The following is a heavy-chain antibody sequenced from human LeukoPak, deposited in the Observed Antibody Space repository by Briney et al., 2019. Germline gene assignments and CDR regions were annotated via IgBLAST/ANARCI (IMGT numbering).Heavy chain of an antibody. CDR1: GFTFSSYA. V-gene: IGHV3-30-3*01. J-gene: IGHJ4*02. CDR3: ARDPQTIAAAGTTY. Sequence: GGSLRLSCAASGFTFSSYAMHWVRQAPGKGLEWVAVISYDGSNKYYADSVKGRFTISRDNSKNTLYLQMNSLRAEDTAVYYCARDPQTIAAAGTTYWGQGTLVTVSS. D-gene: IGHD6-13*01. CDR2: ISYDGSNK.